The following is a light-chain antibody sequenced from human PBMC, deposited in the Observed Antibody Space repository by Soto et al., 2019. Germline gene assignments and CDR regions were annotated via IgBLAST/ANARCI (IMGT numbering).Light chain of an antibody. V-gene: IGKV1-5*01. J-gene: IGKJ2*01. Sequence: DIQMTQSPSTLSASIGDRVTITCRASQSISGWLAWYQQKPGKAPKLLIYDASNLESGVPSRFSGSGSGTEFTLTISSLQPDDFATYSCQQYNRYSAFTFGQGTNLEIK. CDR3: QQYNRYSAFT. CDR2: DAS. CDR1: QSISGW.